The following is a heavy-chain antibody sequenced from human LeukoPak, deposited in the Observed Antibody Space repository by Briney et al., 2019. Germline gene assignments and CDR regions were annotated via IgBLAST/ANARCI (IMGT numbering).Heavy chain of an antibody. D-gene: IGHD6-19*01. Sequence: ASVKVSCKASCYTFTSYGISWVRQAPGQGLEWMGWISAYNGNTNYAQKLQGRVTMTTDTSTSTAYMELRSLRSDDTAVYYCARDLTGYSTGWYIKYYFDFWGQGTLVTVSS. CDR2: ISAYNGNT. V-gene: IGHV1-18*01. CDR1: CYTFTSYG. J-gene: IGHJ4*02. CDR3: ARDLTGYSTGWYIKYYFDF.